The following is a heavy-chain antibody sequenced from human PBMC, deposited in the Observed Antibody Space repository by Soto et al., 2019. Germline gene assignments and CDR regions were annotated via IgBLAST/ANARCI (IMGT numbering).Heavy chain of an antibody. CDR3: ARGYNWNDVLWFDP. Sequence: ASVKVSCKASGYTFTGYYMHWVRQAPGQGLEWMGWINPNSGGTNYAQKFQGRVTMTRDTSISTAYMELSRLRSDDTAVYYCARGYNWNDVLWFDPWCQGTLVTVSS. J-gene: IGHJ5*02. D-gene: IGHD1-20*01. V-gene: IGHV1-2*02. CDR1: GYTFTGYY. CDR2: INPNSGGT.